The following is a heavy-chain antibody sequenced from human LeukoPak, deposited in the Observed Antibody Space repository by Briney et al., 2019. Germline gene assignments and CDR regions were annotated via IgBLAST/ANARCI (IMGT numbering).Heavy chain of an antibody. CDR1: GFTFSSYA. V-gene: IGHV3-23*01. CDR2: VSSNGAKT. CDR3: AREGIHLKSSLEY. J-gene: IGHJ4*02. D-gene: IGHD5-18*01. Sequence: GGSLRLSCAASGFTFSSYAITWVRQAPGKGLEWVSAVSSNGAKTYYADSVKGRFTISRDNSKNTLHLQMNSLRVEDTALYYCAREGIHLKSSLEYWGQGILVTVSS.